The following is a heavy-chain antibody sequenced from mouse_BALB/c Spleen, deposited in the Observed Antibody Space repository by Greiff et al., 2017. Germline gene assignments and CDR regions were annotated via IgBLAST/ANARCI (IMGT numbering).Heavy chain of an antibody. V-gene: IGHV1-14*01. CDR3: ARGEVRLLGY. Sequence: EVKVVASGPELVKPGASVKMSCKASGYTFTSYVMHWVKQKPGQGLEWIGYINPYNDGTKYNEKFKGKATLTSDKSSSTAYMELSSLTSEDSAVFYCARGEVRLLGYGGQGTTLTVSS. J-gene: IGHJ2*01. D-gene: IGHD2-14*01. CDR1: GYTFTSYV. CDR2: INPYNDGT.